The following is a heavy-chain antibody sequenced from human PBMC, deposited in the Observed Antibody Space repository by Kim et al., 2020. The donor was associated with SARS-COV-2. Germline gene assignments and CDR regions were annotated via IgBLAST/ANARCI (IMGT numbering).Heavy chain of an antibody. CDR3: ARVLSGYDYYYYYGMDV. J-gene: IGHJ6*02. V-gene: IGHV1-46*01. D-gene: IGHD5-12*01. Sequence: ASVKVSCKASGYTFTSYYMHWVRQAPGQGLEWMGIINPSGGSTSYAQKFQGRVTMTRDTSTSTVYMELSSLRSEDTAVYYCARVLSGYDYYYYYGMDVWGQGTTVTVSS. CDR1: GYTFTSYY. CDR2: INPSGGST.